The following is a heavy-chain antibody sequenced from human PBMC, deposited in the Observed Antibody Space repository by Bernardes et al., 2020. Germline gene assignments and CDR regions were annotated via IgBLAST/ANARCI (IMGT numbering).Heavy chain of an antibody. CDR1: GFTFSSYA. J-gene: IGHJ2*01. D-gene: IGHD3-16*01. V-gene: IGHV3-23*01. CDR2: ISGSGGST. CDR3: AKELGTPYYYYFDL. Sequence: GGSLRLSCAASGFTFSSYAMSWVHQAPGQGLEWVASISGSGGSTYYADSVRGRFTTSRDNSKNTLYLHMNSLRVDDAALYYCAKELGTPYYYYFDLWGRGTLVTVSS.